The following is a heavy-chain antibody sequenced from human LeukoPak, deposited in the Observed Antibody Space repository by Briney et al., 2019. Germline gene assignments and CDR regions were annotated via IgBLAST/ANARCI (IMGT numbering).Heavy chain of an antibody. Sequence: PGGSLRLSCAASGFTFSSYTMNWVRQPPGKGLEWVSNIGTSSTTIYYADSVKGRFTISRDNAKNSLYLQMNSLRAEDTAVYYCARADTEYQLLADYWGQGTLVTVSS. CDR3: ARADTEYQLLADY. CDR1: GFTFSSYT. D-gene: IGHD2-2*01. V-gene: IGHV3-48*01. CDR2: IGTSSTTI. J-gene: IGHJ4*02.